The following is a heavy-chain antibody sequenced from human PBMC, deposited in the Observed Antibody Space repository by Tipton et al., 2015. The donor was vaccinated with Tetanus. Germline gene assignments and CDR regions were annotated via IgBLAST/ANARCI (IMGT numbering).Heavy chain of an antibody. V-gene: IGHV4-59*08. CDR1: GGSISSYY. Sequence: TLSLTCTVSGGSISSYYWSWIRQPPGKGLEWIGYIYYSGGTNYNPSLKSRVPILVDTSKNQFSLKLSSVTAADTAVYYCARQITAADAFDTWGQGTMVTVSS. CDR3: ARQITAADAFDT. D-gene: IGHD3-16*01. CDR2: IYYSGGT. J-gene: IGHJ3*02.